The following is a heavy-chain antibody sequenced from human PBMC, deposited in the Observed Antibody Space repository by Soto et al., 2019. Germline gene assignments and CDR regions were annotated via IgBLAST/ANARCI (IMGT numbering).Heavy chain of an antibody. CDR3: AREDSIIIPAVADF. D-gene: IGHD2-2*01. CDR1: GFAFNNYG. J-gene: IGHJ4*02. V-gene: IGHV3-21*01. CDR2: ISKSDYT. Sequence: GGSLRLSCTVSGFAFNNYGINWVRQAPGKGLEWVSSISKSDYTYYSDSVKGRFTISRDNAKNSVSLQMNTLRVEDTAVYYCAREDSIIIPAVADFWGQGTLVTVSS.